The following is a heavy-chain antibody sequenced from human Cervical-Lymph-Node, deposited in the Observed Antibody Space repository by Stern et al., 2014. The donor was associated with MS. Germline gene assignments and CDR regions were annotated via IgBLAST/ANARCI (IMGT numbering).Heavy chain of an antibody. V-gene: IGHV3-30-3*01. D-gene: IGHD6-19*01. Sequence: VHLVESGGGVVQPGRSLRLSCAASGFTFSNYAMQWVRQAPGKGLEWVAVISYDRSQRYYADSVKGRFTISRDNSKNTVYLQMDSLRAEDTAVYYCASPGGSSDWADFDSWGQGTLVTVSS. CDR1: GFTFSNYA. CDR3: ASPGGSSDWADFDS. CDR2: ISYDRSQR. J-gene: IGHJ4*02.